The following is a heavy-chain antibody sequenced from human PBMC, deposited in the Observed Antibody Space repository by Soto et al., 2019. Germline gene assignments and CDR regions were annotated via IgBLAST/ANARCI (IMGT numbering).Heavy chain of an antibody. CDR3: EKFRIYSAFRNAFDL. D-gene: IGHD2-15*01. CDR1: GFTFSSFA. Sequence: EVQLLESGGGLVEPGGSLRLSCAASGFTFSSFAMSWVRQAPGKGLEWVSLISGSAGNIYYADSVRGRFTISRDNSNSSLYLQMNSLRADDTAVYYCEKFRIYSAFRNAFDLWGRGTVVTVSS. J-gene: IGHJ3*01. V-gene: IGHV3-23*01. CDR2: ISGSAGNI.